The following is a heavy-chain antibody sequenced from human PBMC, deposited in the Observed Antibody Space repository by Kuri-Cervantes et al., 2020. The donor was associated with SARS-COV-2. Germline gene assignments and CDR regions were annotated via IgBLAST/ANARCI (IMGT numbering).Heavy chain of an antibody. J-gene: IGHJ6*02. CDR1: GFKFVDYA. CDR2: IHWNSARM. CDR3: AKADWANYYYYYGMDV. Sequence: SLKISCAGSGFKFVDYAMHWVRQVPGKGLEWVAGIHWNSARMVYAGSVKGRFTISRDNSKNTLYLQMNSLRAEDTAVYYCAKADWANYYYYYGMDVWGQGTTVTVSS. D-gene: IGHD3-9*01. V-gene: IGHV3-9*01.